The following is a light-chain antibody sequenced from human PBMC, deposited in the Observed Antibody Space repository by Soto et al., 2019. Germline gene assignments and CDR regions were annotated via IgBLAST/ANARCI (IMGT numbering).Light chain of an antibody. J-gene: IGKJ3*01. V-gene: IGKV3-20*01. CDR3: QHYGSALFT. CDR1: QSFSSSY. Sequence: EIVLTQSPGTLSLSPGERATLSCRASQSFSSSYLAWYQQKPGQAPRLLIYGASSRATGIPDRFSGSGSGTEFTLTISSLEPEDCALYYCQHYGSALFTFGSGTKVDVK. CDR2: GAS.